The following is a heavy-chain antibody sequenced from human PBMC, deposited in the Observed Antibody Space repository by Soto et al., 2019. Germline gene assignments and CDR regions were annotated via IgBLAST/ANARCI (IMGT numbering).Heavy chain of an antibody. J-gene: IGHJ4*02. CDR1: GFTFSTCA. Sequence: SLRLSYTPSGFTFSTCALHWFRPAPGKGLEWVALISYDGSNKYYADSVKGRFTISRDNSKNTLYLQMNSLRAEDTAVYYCARDKRDLRFLEWSYYFDYWGQGT. CDR3: ARDKRDLRFLEWSYYFDY. D-gene: IGHD3-3*01. CDR2: ISYDGSNK. V-gene: IGHV3-30-3*01.